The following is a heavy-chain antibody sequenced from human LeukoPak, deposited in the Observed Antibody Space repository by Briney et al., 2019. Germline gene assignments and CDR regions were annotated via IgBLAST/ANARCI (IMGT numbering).Heavy chain of an antibody. J-gene: IGHJ4*02. CDR2: ISSSGRSV. Sequence: GGSLRLSCAASGFTFSSFDMNWVRQAPGKGLEWVSYISSSGRSVYYVDSVKGRFTISRDNAKNSLYLQMNSLRAEDTAVYYCARDYGGNPGYWGQGTLVTVSS. D-gene: IGHD4-23*01. CDR1: GFTFSSFD. V-gene: IGHV3-48*03. CDR3: ARDYGGNPGY.